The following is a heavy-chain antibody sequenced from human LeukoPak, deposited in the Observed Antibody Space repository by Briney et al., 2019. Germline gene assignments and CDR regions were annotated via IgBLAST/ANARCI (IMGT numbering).Heavy chain of an antibody. CDR1: GGSFSGYY. J-gene: IGHJ5*02. CDR2: INHSGST. Sequence: SETLSLTCAVYGGSFSGYYWSWIRQPPGKGPEWIGEINHSGSTNYNPSLKSRVTISVDTSKNQFSLKLSSVTAADTAVYYCARGPRDSNPSWLDPWGQGTLVTVSS. D-gene: IGHD6-13*01. CDR3: ARGPRDSNPSWLDP. V-gene: IGHV4-34*01.